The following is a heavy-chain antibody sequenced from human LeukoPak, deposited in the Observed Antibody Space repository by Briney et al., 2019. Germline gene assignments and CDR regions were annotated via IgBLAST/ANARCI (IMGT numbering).Heavy chain of an antibody. V-gene: IGHV1-18*01. CDR3: ARGHAGFEWKLLPFDY. D-gene: IGHD1-26*01. CDR2: ISAYNGNT. J-gene: IGHJ4*02. CDR1: GYTFTSYG. Sequence: ASVKVSCKAPGYTFTSYGISWVRQAPGQGLEWMGWISAYNGNTNYAQKLQGRVTMTTDTSTSTAYMELRSLRSDDTAVYYCARGHAGFEWKLLPFDYWGQGTLVTVSS.